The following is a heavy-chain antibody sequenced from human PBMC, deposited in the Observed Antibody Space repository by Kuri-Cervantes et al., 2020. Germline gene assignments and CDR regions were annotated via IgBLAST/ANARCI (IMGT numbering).Heavy chain of an antibody. V-gene: IGHV4-59*01. Sequence: SETLSLTCAVYGGAFSDYYWNWIRQPPGKGLEWIGYIYYSGSTNYNPSLKSRVTISVDTSKNQFSLKLSSVTAADTAVYYCARGDYDFWSGYPSGAFDIWGQGTMVTVSS. CDR2: IYYSGST. D-gene: IGHD3-3*01. CDR1: GGAFSDYY. CDR3: ARGDYDFWSGYPSGAFDI. J-gene: IGHJ3*02.